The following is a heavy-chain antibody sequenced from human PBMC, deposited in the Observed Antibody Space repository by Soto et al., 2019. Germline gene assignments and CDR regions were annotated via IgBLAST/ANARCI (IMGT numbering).Heavy chain of an antibody. CDR3: AKTSGFGERDYFYY. CDR1: GFTFSSYG. CDR2: IWYDGSNK. D-gene: IGHD3-10*01. V-gene: IGHV3-33*06. J-gene: IGHJ4*02. Sequence: QVQLVESGGGVVQPGRSLRLSCAASGFTFSSYGMHWVRQAPGKGLEWVAVIWYDGSNKYYADSVKGRFTISRDNSKNTLYLQMNSLRAEDTAVYYCAKTSGFGERDYFYYWGQGTLVTVSS.